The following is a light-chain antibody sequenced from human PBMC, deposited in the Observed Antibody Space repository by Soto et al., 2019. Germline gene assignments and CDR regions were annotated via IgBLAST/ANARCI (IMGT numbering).Light chain of an antibody. J-gene: IGKJ1*01. V-gene: IGKV3D-20*02. CDR3: QQRDNWWT. CDR1: QSVSSSY. Sequence: EIVLTQSPGTLSLSPGERATLSCRASQSVSSSYLAWYQQKRGQAPRLLIHDASNRATGVPARFSGGGSGTHFTLTISSLEPEDFAVYYCQQRDNWWTFGQGTKVDIK. CDR2: DAS.